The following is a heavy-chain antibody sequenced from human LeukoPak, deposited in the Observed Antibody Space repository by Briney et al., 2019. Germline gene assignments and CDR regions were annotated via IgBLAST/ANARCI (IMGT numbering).Heavy chain of an antibody. CDR3: AKDQYSNYYYGTDV. J-gene: IGHJ6*02. D-gene: IGHD4-11*01. CDR1: GFTFSTHG. V-gene: IGHV3-30*18. Sequence: GGSLRLSCAASGFTFSTHGMHWVRQAPGKGLEWVAVISYDGRNQYHADSVKGRFTISRDNSKNTLYLQMNSLRAEDTAVYYCAKDQYSNYYYGTDVWGQGTTVTVSS. CDR2: ISYDGRNQ.